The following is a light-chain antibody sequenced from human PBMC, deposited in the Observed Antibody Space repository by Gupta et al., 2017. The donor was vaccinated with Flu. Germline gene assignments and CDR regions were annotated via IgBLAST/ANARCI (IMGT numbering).Light chain of an antibody. V-gene: IGLV2-14*01. J-gene: IGLJ2*01. Sequence: APKLMIFEVSNRPSGVSNRFSGSKSDNTASLTISGLQAEDEADYYCSSYTTSYNLVFGGGTKLTVL. CDR2: EVS. CDR3: SSYTTSYNLV.